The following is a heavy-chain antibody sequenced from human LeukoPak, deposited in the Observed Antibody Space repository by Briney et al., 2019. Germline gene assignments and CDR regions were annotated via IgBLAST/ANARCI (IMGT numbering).Heavy chain of an antibody. CDR1: GGSISSSSYY. CDR3: ARHSGSYRSRLDY. D-gene: IGHD3-16*02. J-gene: IGHJ4*02. Sequence: SETLSLTCTVSGGSISSSSYYWGWIRQPPGKGLEGIGSIYSSGSTYYNPSLKSRVTISVDASKNQFSLKLSSVTAADTAVYYCARHSGSYRSRLDYWGQGALVTVSS. V-gene: IGHV4-39*01. CDR2: IYSSGST.